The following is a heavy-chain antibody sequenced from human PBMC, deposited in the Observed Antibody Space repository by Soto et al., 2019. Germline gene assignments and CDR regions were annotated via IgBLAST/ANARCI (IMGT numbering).Heavy chain of an antibody. D-gene: IGHD3-22*01. V-gene: IGHV1-69*01. CDR1: GGTFSTYT. CDR3: AREGTLYDTSASFYLY. CDR2: ITPMFVTP. J-gene: IGHJ4*02. Sequence: QVQLVQSGAEVKKPGSSVQFSCKSAGGTFSTYTITWVRQAPGQGLEWMGGITPMFVTPNYAQRFRGRVTFTADESTSTTYMELISLSADETAMYFCAREGTLYDTSASFYLYLCQGTLVTVSS.